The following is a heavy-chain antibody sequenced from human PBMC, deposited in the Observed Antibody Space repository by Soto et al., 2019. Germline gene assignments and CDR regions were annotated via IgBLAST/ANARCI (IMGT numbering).Heavy chain of an antibody. J-gene: IGHJ6*02. CDR3: ARVMGIAIFGVVTRGMDV. CDR2: ISAYNGNT. D-gene: IGHD3-3*01. V-gene: IGHV1-18*01. CDR1: GYTFTSYG. Sequence: APVKVSCKASGYTFTSYGISWVRQAPGQGLEWMGWISAYNGNTNYAQKLQGRVTMTTDTSTSTAYMGLRSLRSDDTAVYYCARVMGIAIFGVVTRGMDVWGQGTTVTVSS.